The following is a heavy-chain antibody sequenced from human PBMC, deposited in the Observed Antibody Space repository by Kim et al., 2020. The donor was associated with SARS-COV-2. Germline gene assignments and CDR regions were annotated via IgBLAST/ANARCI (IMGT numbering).Heavy chain of an antibody. CDR2: IIPILGIA. V-gene: IGHV1-69*04. J-gene: IGHJ5*02. CDR1: GGTFSSYA. D-gene: IGHD6-13*01. CDR3: ARDHGAAAGTNWFDP. Sequence: SVKVSCKASGGTFSSYAISWVRQAPGQGLEWMGRIIPILGIANYAQKFQGRVTITADKSMSTAYMELSSLRSEDTAVYYCARDHGAAAGTNWFDPWGQGTLVTVSS.